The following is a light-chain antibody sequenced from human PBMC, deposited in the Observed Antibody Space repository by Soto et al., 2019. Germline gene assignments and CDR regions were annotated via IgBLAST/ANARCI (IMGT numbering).Light chain of an antibody. CDR1: SSDVGGYNY. Sequence: QSALTQPASVSGSPGQSITISCTGTSSDVGGYNYDSWYQQHPGKAPKLMIYDVSNRPSGVSNRFSGSKSGNTASLTISGLQAEDEADYYCSSYTSSSTLVFGVGTKLTVL. CDR3: SSYTSSSTLV. V-gene: IGLV2-14*01. CDR2: DVS. J-gene: IGLJ2*01.